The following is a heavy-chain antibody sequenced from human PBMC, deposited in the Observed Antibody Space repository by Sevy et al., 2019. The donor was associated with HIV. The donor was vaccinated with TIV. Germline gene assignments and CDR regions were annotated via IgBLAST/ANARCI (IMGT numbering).Heavy chain of an antibody. D-gene: IGHD6-13*01. CDR3: ARDLGSSWYDVDWYFDL. Sequence: GGSLRLSCAVSGFTFDDYAMHWVRQALGKGLEWVSSISWNSGSIDYADSVKGRFSISRDDAKNSLYLQMNSLRPEDTALYYCARDLGSSWYDVDWYFDLWGRGTLVTVSS. CDR1: GFTFDDYA. J-gene: IGHJ2*01. CDR2: ISWNSGSI. V-gene: IGHV3-9*01.